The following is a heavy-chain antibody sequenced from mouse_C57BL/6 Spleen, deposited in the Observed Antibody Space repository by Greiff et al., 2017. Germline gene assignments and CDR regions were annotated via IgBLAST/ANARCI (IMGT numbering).Heavy chain of an antibody. CDR1: GFSLTSYG. J-gene: IGHJ3*01. Sequence: QVQLKQSGPGLVQPSQSLSITCTVSGFSLTSYGVHWVRQSPGKGLEWLGVIWSGGSTDYNAAFISRLSISKDNSKSQVFFKMNSLQADDTAIYYCARIPSYDYDAAYWGQGTLVTVSA. V-gene: IGHV2-2*01. CDR2: IWSGGST. CDR3: ARIPSYDYDAAY. D-gene: IGHD2-4*01.